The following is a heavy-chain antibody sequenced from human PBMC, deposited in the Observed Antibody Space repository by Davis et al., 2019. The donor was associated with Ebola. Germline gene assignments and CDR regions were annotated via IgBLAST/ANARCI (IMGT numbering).Heavy chain of an antibody. CDR3: ARAYGDYGLDY. CDR1: GGSFSGYY. J-gene: IGHJ4*02. V-gene: IGHV4-34*01. CDR2: INHSGST. D-gene: IGHD4-17*01. Sequence: GSLRLSCAVYGGSFSGYYWSWIRQPPGKGLEWIGEINHSGSTNYNPSLKSRVTISVDTSKNQFSLKLSSVTAADTAVYYCARAYGDYGLDYWGQGTLVTVSS.